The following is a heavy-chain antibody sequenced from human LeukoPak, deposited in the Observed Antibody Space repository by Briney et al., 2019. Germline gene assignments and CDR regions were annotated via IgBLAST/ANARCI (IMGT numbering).Heavy chain of an antibody. CDR3: ARDLNYYFDY. Sequence: SETLSLTCTVSGGPISNYYWSWIRQPPGKGLEWIGYIYYKGNTNYSPSLKSRVTISVDTSKNQFSLKLSSVTAADTAVYYCARDLNYYFDYWGQGTLVTVSS. V-gene: IGHV4-59*01. J-gene: IGHJ4*02. CDR2: IYYKGNT. CDR1: GGPISNYY. D-gene: IGHD1-20*01.